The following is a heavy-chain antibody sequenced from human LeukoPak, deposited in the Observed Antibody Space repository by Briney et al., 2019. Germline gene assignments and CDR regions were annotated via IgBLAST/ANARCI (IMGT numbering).Heavy chain of an antibody. D-gene: IGHD6-19*01. V-gene: IGHV4-61*01. Sequence: SETLSLTCTVSGGSISSDNYYWSWIRQPPGKGLEWIGYIYYSGSTNYNPSLKSRVTISVDTSKNQFSLKLSSVTAADTAVYYCARVGSGWSGDYWGQGTLVTVSS. CDR3: ARVGSGWSGDY. CDR2: IYYSGST. CDR1: GGSISSDNYY. J-gene: IGHJ4*02.